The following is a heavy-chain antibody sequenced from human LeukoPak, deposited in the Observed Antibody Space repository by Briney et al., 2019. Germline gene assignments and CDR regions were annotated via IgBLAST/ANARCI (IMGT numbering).Heavy chain of an antibody. CDR2: INHSGST. Sequence: PSETLSLTCAVYGGSFSGYYWSWIRQPPGKGLEWIGEINHSGSTNYNPSLKSRVTISVDTSKNQFSLKLSSVTAADTAVYYCARGFSPEIQLWLPIQGYWGQGTLVTVSS. CDR3: ARGFSPEIQLWLPIQGY. CDR1: GGSFSGYY. D-gene: IGHD5-18*01. V-gene: IGHV4-34*01. J-gene: IGHJ4*02.